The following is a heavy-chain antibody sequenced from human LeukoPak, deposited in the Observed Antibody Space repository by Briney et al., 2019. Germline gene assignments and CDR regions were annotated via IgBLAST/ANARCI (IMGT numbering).Heavy chain of an antibody. CDR2: IIPIFGTA. V-gene: IGHV1-69*05. CDR3: ARGPSSGYYFNFDY. Sequence: ASVKVSCKASGGTFSSYAISWVRQASGQGLEWMGGIIPIFGTANYAQKFQGRVTITTDESTSTAYMELSSLRSEDTAVYYCARGPSSGYYFNFDYWGQGTLVTVSS. J-gene: IGHJ4*02. CDR1: GGTFSSYA. D-gene: IGHD3-22*01.